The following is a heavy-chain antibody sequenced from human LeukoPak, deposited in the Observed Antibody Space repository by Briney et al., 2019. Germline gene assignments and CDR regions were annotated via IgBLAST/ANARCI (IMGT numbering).Heavy chain of an antibody. CDR2: MNPNSGNT. CDR3: ARLLGIQYYYGMDV. Sequence: ASAKVSCKASGYTFTSYDINWVRQATGQGLEWMGWMNPNSGNTGYAQKFQGRVTMTRNTSISTVHMELSSLRSEDTAVYYCARLLGIQYYYGMDVWGQGTTVTVSS. D-gene: IGHD7-27*01. CDR1: GYTFTSYD. V-gene: IGHV1-8*01. J-gene: IGHJ6*02.